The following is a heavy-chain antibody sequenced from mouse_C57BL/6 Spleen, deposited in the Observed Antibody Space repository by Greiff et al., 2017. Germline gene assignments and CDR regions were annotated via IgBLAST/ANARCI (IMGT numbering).Heavy chain of an antibody. V-gene: IGHV1-55*01. D-gene: IGHD2-3*01. J-gene: IGHJ2*01. Sequence: VQLQQPGAELVKPGASVKMSCKASGYTFTSYWITWVKQRPGQGLEWIGDIYPGSGSTNYNEKFKSKATLTVDTSSSTAYMQLSSLTSEDSAVYYCAREKGYDGCNFDYWGQGTTLTVSS. CDR3: AREKGYDGCNFDY. CDR1: GYTFTSYW. CDR2: IYPGSGST.